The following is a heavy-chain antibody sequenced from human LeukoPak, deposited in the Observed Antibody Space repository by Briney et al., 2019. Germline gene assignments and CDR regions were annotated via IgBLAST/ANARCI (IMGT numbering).Heavy chain of an antibody. CDR2: IYYSGST. J-gene: IGHJ6*03. V-gene: IGHV4-30-4*08. CDR3: ARAYCSSTSCWSFYYYYYMDV. Sequence: SQTLSLTCTVSGGSISSGDYYWSWIRQPPGKGLEWIGYIYYSGSTYYNPSLKSRVTISVDTSKNQFSLKLSPVTAADTAVYYCARAYCSSTSCWSFYYYYYMDVWGKGTTVTVSS. CDR1: GGSISSGDYY. D-gene: IGHD2-2*01.